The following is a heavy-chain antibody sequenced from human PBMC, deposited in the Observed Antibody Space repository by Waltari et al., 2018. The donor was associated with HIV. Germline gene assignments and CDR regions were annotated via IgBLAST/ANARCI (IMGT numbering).Heavy chain of an antibody. CDR3: ARDRAAAAGTNNWFDP. CDR2: INPNSGGT. V-gene: IGHV1-2*02. CDR1: GYTFTGYY. D-gene: IGHD6-13*01. Sequence: QVQLVQSGAEVKKPGASVKVSCKASGYTFTGYYMHWVRQAPGQGLEWMGWINPNSGGTNYAQKFQGRVTMTRDTYISTAYMELSRLRSDDTALYYCARDRAAAAGTNNWFDPWGQGTLVTVSS. J-gene: IGHJ5*02.